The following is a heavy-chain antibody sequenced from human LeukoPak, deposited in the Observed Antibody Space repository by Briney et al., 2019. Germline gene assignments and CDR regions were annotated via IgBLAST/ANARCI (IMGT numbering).Heavy chain of an antibody. D-gene: IGHD5-24*01. CDR2: FDPEDGET. Sequence: ASVKVSCKVSGYTLTELSMHWVRQAPGKGLEWMGGFDPEDGETIYAQKFQGRVTMTEDTSTDTAYMELSSLRSEDTAVYYCATDLESGTFGRDGYNTTTDYWGQGTLVTVSS. CDR3: ATDLESGTFGRDGYNTTTDY. CDR1: GYTLTELS. V-gene: IGHV1-24*01. J-gene: IGHJ4*02.